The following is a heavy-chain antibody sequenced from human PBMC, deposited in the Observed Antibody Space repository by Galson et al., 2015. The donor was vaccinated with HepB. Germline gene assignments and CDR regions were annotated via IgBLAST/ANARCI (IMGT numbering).Heavy chain of an antibody. J-gene: IGHJ4*02. Sequence: SLRLSCAASGFTFSSYAMHWVRQAPGKGLEWVAVISYDGSNKYYADSVKGRFTISRDNSKNTLYLQMNSLRAEDTAVYYCAREALEAAAGDYWGQGTLVTVSS. CDR3: AREALEAAAGDY. CDR2: ISYDGSNK. D-gene: IGHD6-13*01. CDR1: GFTFSSYA. V-gene: IGHV3-30-3*01.